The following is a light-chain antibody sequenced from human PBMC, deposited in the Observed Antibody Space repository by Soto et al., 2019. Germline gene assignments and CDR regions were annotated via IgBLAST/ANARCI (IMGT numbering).Light chain of an antibody. Sequence: QSALTQPPSASGSPGQSVTISCTGTSSDVGGYKYVSWYQQHPGKAPKFMIYEASKRPSGVPDRFSGSKSGDTASLTISGLQAEDEADYYCSSYAGSSWVFGGGTKLTVL. J-gene: IGLJ3*02. CDR1: SSDVGGYKY. CDR2: EAS. CDR3: SSYAGSSWV. V-gene: IGLV2-8*01.